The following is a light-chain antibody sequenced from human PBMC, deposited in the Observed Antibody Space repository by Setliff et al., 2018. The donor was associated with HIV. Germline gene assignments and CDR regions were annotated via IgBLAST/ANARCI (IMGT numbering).Light chain of an antibody. J-gene: IGLJ2*01. Sequence: QSVLAQPPSVSAAPGQKVTISCSGSTSNIGNHHVSWYQHLPGTAPKLLIYDNNKRPSEIPDRFSGSKSAASATLAITGLQTGDEADYYCGTWDSGLSSVVFGGGTKVTVL. CDR3: GTWDSGLSSVV. CDR1: TSNIGNHH. CDR2: DNN. V-gene: IGLV1-51*01.